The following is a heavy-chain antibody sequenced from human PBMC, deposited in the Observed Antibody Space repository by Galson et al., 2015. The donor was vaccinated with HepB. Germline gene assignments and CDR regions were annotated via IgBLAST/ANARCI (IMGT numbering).Heavy chain of an antibody. V-gene: IGHV3-30*04. Sequence: SLRLSCAASGFTFSSYAMHWVRQAPGKGLEWVAVISYDGSNKYYADSVKGRFTISRDNSKNTLYLQMNSLRAEDTAVYYCARAGPPDSSSWYKRVGGDFDYWGQGTLVTVSS. CDR1: GFTFSSYA. CDR2: ISYDGSNK. CDR3: ARAGPPDSSSWYKRVGGDFDY. D-gene: IGHD6-13*01. J-gene: IGHJ4*02.